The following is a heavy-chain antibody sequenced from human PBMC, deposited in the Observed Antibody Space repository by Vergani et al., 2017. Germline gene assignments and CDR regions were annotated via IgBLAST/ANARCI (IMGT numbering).Heavy chain of an antibody. J-gene: IGHJ3*02. CDR1: GFTFGDYA. CDR2: IRSKAYGGTT. CDR3: TRECGRTSCYTLNAFDI. D-gene: IGHD2-2*02. Sequence: EVQLVESGGGLVQPGRSLRLSCTASGFTFGDYAMSWVRQAPGKGLEWVGFIRSKAYGGTTEYAASVKGRFTISRDDSKSIAYLQMNSLKTEDTAVYYCTRECGRTSCYTLNAFDIWGQGTMVTVSS. V-gene: IGHV3-49*04.